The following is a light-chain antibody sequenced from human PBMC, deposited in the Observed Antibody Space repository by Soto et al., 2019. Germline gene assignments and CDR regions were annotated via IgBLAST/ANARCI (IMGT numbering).Light chain of an antibody. J-gene: IGKJ1*01. CDR1: QNINSW. CDR3: QQFHSFSRS. CDR2: DAS. V-gene: IGKV1-5*01. Sequence: DIQMTQSPSTLSASVGDRVTITCRASQNINSWLAWYQQKPGKAPNLLIYDASTLEGGVPSRFSDTGPGTESTLTISSLQPVDFATYYGQQFHSFSRSFGQGTKVEVK.